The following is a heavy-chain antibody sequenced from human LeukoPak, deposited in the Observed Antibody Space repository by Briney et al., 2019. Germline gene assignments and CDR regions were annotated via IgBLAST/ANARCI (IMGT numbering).Heavy chain of an antibody. D-gene: IGHD6-19*01. Sequence: SETLSLTCTASGGSISSYYWSWIRQPPGKGLEWIGYIYYSGSTNYNPSLKSRVTISVDTSKNQFSLKLSSVTAADTAVYCCARGHQWLVNWYFDLWGRGTLVTVSS. CDR1: GGSISSYY. CDR3: ARGHQWLVNWYFDL. J-gene: IGHJ2*01. CDR2: IYYSGST. V-gene: IGHV4-59*01.